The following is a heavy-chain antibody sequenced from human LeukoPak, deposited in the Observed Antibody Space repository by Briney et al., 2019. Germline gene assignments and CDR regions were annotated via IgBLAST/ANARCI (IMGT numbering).Heavy chain of an antibody. V-gene: IGHV4-4*07. Sequence: SETLSLTCTVSGGSISSYYWSWIRQPAGKGLEWIGRIYTSGSTYYNPSLKSRVTISVDTSKNQFSLKLSSVTAADTAVYYCARQGYYGSGSYFDYWGQGTLVIVSS. D-gene: IGHD3-10*01. CDR1: GGSISSYY. CDR2: IYTSGST. J-gene: IGHJ4*02. CDR3: ARQGYYGSGSYFDY.